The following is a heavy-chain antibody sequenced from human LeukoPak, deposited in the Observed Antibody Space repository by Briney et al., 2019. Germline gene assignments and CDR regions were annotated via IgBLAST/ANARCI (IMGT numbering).Heavy chain of an antibody. Sequence: PSETLSLTCAVYGGSFSGYYWSWIRQPPGKGLEWIGEINHSGSANYNPSLKSRVTISVDTSKNQFSLKLSSVTAADTAVYYCARRYCSGGSCYSIKTWGQGTLVTVSS. CDR1: GGSFSGYY. J-gene: IGHJ5*02. D-gene: IGHD2-15*01. CDR2: INHSGSA. CDR3: ARRYCSGGSCYSIKT. V-gene: IGHV4-34*01.